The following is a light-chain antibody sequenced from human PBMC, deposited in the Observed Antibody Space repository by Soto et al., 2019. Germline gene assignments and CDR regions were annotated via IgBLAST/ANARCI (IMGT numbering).Light chain of an antibody. V-gene: IGLV2-8*01. CDR1: SSDVGGYNY. J-gene: IGLJ1*01. Sequence: QSALTQPPSASGSPGQSVTISCTGTSSDVGGYNYVSWYQQHPGKAPKLLIYEVTKRPSGVPDRFSGSKSGTTASLTVSGLQADDDAEYYCCSNAGSNYHVFGTGTKLTVL. CDR2: EVT. CDR3: CSNAGSNYHV.